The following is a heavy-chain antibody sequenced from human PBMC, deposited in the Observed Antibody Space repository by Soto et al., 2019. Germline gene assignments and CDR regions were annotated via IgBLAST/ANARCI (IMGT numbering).Heavy chain of an antibody. CDR2: ISSSSSYI. Sequence: EVQLVESGGGLVKPGGSLRLSCAASGFTFSSYSMNWVRQAPGKGLEWVSSISSSSSYIYYADSVKGRFTISRDNAKNSLYLQMNSRRAEDTAVYYWARGSRGYDARHYYYYYMDVWGKGTTVTVSS. D-gene: IGHD5-12*01. V-gene: IGHV3-21*01. J-gene: IGHJ6*03. CDR1: GFTFSSYS. CDR3: ARGSRGYDARHYYYYYMDV.